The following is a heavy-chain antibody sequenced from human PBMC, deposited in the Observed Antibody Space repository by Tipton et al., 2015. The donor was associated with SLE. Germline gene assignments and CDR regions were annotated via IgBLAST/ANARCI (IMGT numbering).Heavy chain of an antibody. V-gene: IGHV1-3*01. CDR3: ARLSWAHYYFDY. D-gene: IGHD7-27*01. Sequence: QLVQSGAEVKKPGASVKVSCKASGYTFIIYAIHWVRQAPGQGLEWMGWINAANGDTKYSQKFQGRVTITRDTSANTAYMELSSLRSEDTAVYYCARLSWAHYYFDYWGQGALVTVSS. CDR1: GYTFIIYA. CDR2: INAANGDT. J-gene: IGHJ4*02.